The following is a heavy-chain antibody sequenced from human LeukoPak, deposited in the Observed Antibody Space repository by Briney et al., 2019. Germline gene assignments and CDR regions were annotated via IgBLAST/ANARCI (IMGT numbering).Heavy chain of an antibody. CDR2: ISAYNGNT. J-gene: IGHJ3*02. CDR1: GYTFTGYY. CDR3: SCYLELDAFDI. D-gene: IGHD2-2*01. Sequence: GASVKVSCKASGYTFTGYYMHWVRQAPGQGLEWMGWISAYNGNTNYAQKLQGRVTMTTDTSTSTAYMELRSLRSDDTAVYYCSCYLELDAFDIWGQGTVVTVSS. V-gene: IGHV1-18*04.